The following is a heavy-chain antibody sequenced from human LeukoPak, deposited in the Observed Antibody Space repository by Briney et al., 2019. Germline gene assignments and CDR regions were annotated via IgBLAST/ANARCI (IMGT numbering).Heavy chain of an antibody. D-gene: IGHD4-23*01. CDR1: GYIFTNYW. Sequence: GESLKISCKGSGYIFTNYWIAWVRQMPGKGLELMGIMYPADSDTRYSPSFQGQVTISADKSVSTTYLQWSSLQASDTAMYYCARPSSLYGGTSEDYWGQGTLVTVSS. V-gene: IGHV5-51*01. CDR3: ARPSSLYGGTSEDY. J-gene: IGHJ4*02. CDR2: MYPADSDT.